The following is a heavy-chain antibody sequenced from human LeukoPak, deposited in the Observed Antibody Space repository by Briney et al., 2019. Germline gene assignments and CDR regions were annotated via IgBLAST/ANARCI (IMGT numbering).Heavy chain of an antibody. J-gene: IGHJ4*02. V-gene: IGHV3-23*01. CDR3: ARVAAAGTG. CDR2: LSGSGAST. D-gene: IGHD6-13*01. Sequence: PGGSLRLSCAASGFNFSNSAMSWVRQAPGKGLEWVSALSGSGASTYSADSVKGRFTISRDNSKNTLFLQMNSMRAEDTAVYYCARVAAAGTGWGQGTPVTVSS. CDR1: GFNFSNSA.